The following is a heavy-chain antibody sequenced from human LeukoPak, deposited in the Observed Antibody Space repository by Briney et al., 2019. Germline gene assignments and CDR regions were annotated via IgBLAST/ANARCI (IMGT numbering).Heavy chain of an antibody. Sequence: GGSLRLSCAASGFNVSSNYMSWVRQAPGKGLEWVSVIYSGGRTYNADSVKGRFTMSRDNSKNTVYLQMNSLKAEDTAVYYCARDLRGPRSPAFDIWGQGTTLTVSS. V-gene: IGHV3-53*01. CDR3: ARDLRGPRSPAFDI. J-gene: IGHJ3*02. CDR2: IYSGGRT. CDR1: GFNVSSNY.